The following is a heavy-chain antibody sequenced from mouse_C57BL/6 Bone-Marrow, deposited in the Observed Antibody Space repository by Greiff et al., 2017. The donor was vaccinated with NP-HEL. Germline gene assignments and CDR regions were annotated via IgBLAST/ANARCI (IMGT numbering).Heavy chain of an antibody. V-gene: IGHV14-1*01. CDR3: TIHRYYGSSFFDY. J-gene: IGHJ2*01. CDR2: IDPEDGDT. D-gene: IGHD1-1*01. CDR1: GFNIKDYY. Sequence: VQLQQSGAELVRPGASVKLSCTASGFNIKDYYMHWVKQRPEQGLEWIGRIDPEDGDTEYAPKFQGKATMTADTSSSTAYLQLSSLTSEDTSVYYCTIHRYYGSSFFDYWGQGTTLTVSS.